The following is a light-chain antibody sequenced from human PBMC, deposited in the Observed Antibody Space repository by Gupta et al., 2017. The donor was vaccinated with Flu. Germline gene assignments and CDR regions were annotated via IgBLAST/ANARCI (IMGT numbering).Light chain of an antibody. V-gene: IGLV2-14*01. CDR1: TSDVGGYNS. CDR3: SSYTSGSTLVVA. Sequence: QSALTQPASVSGSPGQSITISCTGTTSDVGGYNSVSWYQQRPGTAPKLMIYDVSNRHSGSSNRFSGSKPGNTASLTISGLQAEDEADYYCSSYTSGSTLVVAFGGGTKLTVL. CDR2: DVS. J-gene: IGLJ2*01.